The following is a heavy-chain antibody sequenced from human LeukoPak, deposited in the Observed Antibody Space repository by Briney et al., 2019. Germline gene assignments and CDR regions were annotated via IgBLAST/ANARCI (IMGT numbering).Heavy chain of an antibody. D-gene: IGHD1-1*01. CDR2: IKEDGSEK. Sequence: GGSLRLSCAASGFTFSSYCMSWIRQAPGKGLEWVANIKEDGSEKYYVDSVRGRFTISRDNAKNSLSLQMNSLRVEDTAVYYCARDRTGNDYWGQGALVTVSS. J-gene: IGHJ4*02. V-gene: IGHV3-7*01. CDR1: GFTFSSYC. CDR3: ARDRTGNDY.